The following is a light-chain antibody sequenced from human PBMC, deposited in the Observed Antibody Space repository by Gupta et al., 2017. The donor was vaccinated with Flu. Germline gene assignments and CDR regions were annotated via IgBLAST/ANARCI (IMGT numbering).Light chain of an antibody. Sequence: IQMTQSPSSLSASIGDRVTITCRARQRITNYLNWYQQKPGQAPNLLIYNASKVKSGVPSRFIGSGCGTNFTLTISRRQPEDFANYYCQQRDYIPCPFGQGTKVDIK. CDR2: NAS. CDR1: QRITNY. J-gene: IGKJ2*02. CDR3: QQRDYIPCP. V-gene: IGKV1-39*01.